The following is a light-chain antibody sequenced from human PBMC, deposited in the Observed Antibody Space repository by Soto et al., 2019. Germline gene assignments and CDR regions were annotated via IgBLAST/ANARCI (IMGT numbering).Light chain of an antibody. CDR3: QHYGSSLWT. CDR2: GAS. J-gene: IGKJ1*01. Sequence: EIVLTQSPGTLSLSPGERATLSCRASQSVSSSYLAWYQQKPGQAPRLLISGASSRATGIPDRFSGSGSGTDFTLTISRLEPEDFAVYSCQHYGSSLWTFGQGTKVDIK. V-gene: IGKV3-20*01. CDR1: QSVSSSY.